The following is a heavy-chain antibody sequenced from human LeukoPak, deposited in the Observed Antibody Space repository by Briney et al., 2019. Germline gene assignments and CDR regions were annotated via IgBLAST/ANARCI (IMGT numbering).Heavy chain of an antibody. J-gene: IGHJ4*02. Sequence: GSSVKVSCKASGGTFSSYAISWVRQAPGQGLEWMGGIIPIFGTANYAQKFQGRVTITADESTSTAYMELSSLRSEDTAVYYCARDQSSASSGWLSFDYWGQGTLVTVSS. V-gene: IGHV1-69*01. D-gene: IGHD6-19*01. CDR3: ARDQSSASSGWLSFDY. CDR2: IIPIFGTA. CDR1: GGTFSSYA.